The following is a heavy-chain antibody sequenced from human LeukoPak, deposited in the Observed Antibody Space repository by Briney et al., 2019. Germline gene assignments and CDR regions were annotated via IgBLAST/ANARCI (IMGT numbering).Heavy chain of an antibody. D-gene: IGHD3-22*01. V-gene: IGHV1-2*02. Sequence: ASVKVSCKASGYTFTGYYMHWVRQAPGQGLEWMGWINPNSGGTNYAQKCQGRVTMTRDTSISTAYMELSGLRSDDTAMYYCARSSGYYYYYGMDVWGQGTTVTVSS. J-gene: IGHJ6*02. CDR2: INPNSGGT. CDR1: GYTFTGYY. CDR3: ARSSGYYYYYGMDV.